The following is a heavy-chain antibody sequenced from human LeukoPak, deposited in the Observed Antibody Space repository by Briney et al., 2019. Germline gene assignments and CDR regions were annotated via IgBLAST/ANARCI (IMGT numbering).Heavy chain of an antibody. CDR3: AKNGVNQLLHFDY. Sequence: GGSLRLSCAASGFTFSSYAMSWVRQAPGKGPEWVSAISGSGGSTYYADSVKGRFTISRDNSKNTLYLQMDSLRAEDTAVYYCAKNGVNQLLHFDYWGQGTLVTVSS. CDR1: GFTFSSYA. J-gene: IGHJ4*02. D-gene: IGHD2-2*01. CDR2: ISGSGGST. V-gene: IGHV3-23*01.